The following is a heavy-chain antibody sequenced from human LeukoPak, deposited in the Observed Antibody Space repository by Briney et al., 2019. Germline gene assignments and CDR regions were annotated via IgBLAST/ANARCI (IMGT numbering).Heavy chain of an antibody. Sequence: SVKVSCKASGGTFSSYAISWVRQAPGQGLEWMGGIIPIFGTANYAQKFQGRVAITADESTSTAYMELSSLRSEDTAVYYCASSKSGSYLNYFDYWGQGTLVTVSS. V-gene: IGHV1-69*13. CDR1: GGTFSSYA. CDR2: IIPIFGTA. CDR3: ASSKSGSYLNYFDY. D-gene: IGHD1-26*01. J-gene: IGHJ4*02.